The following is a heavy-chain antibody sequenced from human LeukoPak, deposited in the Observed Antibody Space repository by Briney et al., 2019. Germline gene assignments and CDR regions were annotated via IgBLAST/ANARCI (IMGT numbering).Heavy chain of an antibody. CDR2: INHSGST. CDR3: ARRVGQKTTVDY. V-gene: IGHV4-34*01. D-gene: IGHD4-11*01. J-gene: IGHJ4*02. CDR1: GDSFSGYY. Sequence: PSETLSLTCAVYGDSFSGYYWSWLRQSPGKGLEWIGEINHSGSTNYNPSLKNRVTISVDTSKNQFPLKVSSVTAADTAVYYCARRVGQKTTVDYWGQGTLVTVSS.